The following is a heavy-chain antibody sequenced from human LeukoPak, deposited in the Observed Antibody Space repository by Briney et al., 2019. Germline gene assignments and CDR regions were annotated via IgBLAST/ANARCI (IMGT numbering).Heavy chain of an antibody. V-gene: IGHV4-38-2*02. CDR2: IYYSGST. D-gene: IGHD4-17*01. CDR3: ARAYGVVDY. J-gene: IGHJ4*02. Sequence: SETLSLTCTVSGYSISSGYYWGWIRQPPGKGLEWIGSIYYSGSTYYNPSLKSRVTISVDTSKNQFSLKLSSVTAADTAVYYCARAYGVVDYWGQGTLVTVSS. CDR1: GYSISSGYY.